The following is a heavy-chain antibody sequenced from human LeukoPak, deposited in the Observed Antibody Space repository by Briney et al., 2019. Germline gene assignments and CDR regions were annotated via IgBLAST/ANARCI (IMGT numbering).Heavy chain of an antibody. CDR2: MNPSGST. D-gene: IGHD3-22*01. CDR3: ARGREDVTMIVVVMTAVSYYLDV. V-gene: IGHV4-34*01. J-gene: IGHJ6*03. CDR1: GGSFSGYY. Sequence: SETLSLTCAVYGGSFSGYYWTWIRQTPEKGLEWIGEMNPSGSTSYNPSLKSRVTISVDTSKNQFSLKLSYVTDADTAVYYCARGREDVTMIVVVMTAVSYYLDVWGKGTTVTVS.